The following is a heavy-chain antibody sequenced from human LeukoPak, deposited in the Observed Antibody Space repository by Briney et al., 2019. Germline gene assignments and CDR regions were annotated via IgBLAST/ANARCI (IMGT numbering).Heavy chain of an antibody. CDR1: GFSFSNYA. CDR3: ARITEQQLVVDAFDI. J-gene: IGHJ3*02. CDR2: IYSGGST. D-gene: IGHD6-13*01. V-gene: IGHV3-66*01. Sequence: GGSLRLSCTASGFSFSNYAMSWVRQAPGKGLEWVSVIYSGGSTYYADSVKGRFTISRDNSKNTLYLQMNSLRAEDTAVYYCARITEQQLVVDAFDIWGQGTMVTVSS.